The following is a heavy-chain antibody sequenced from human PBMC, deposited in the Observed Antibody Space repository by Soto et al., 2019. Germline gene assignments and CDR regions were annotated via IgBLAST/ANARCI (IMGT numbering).Heavy chain of an antibody. CDR2: INDSGST. V-gene: IGHV4-34*01. Sequence: SETLSLTCAVYVASFSGYYSSWIRQPAGKGLDWIGEINDSGSTNYNPSIKSRVTISVDTSKNQFSLKLSSVTAADTAVYYCERYGDYDFWSGYLDYWGQGTLVTVSS. CDR3: ERYGDYDFWSGYLDY. J-gene: IGHJ4*02. D-gene: IGHD3-3*01. CDR1: VASFSGYY.